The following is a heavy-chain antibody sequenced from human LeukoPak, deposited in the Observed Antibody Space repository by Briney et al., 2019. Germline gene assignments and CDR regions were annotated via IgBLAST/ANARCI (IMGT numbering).Heavy chain of an antibody. Sequence: ASVKVSCKASGYTITSYDINWVRQATGQGLEWMGWMNPNSGNTGYAQKFQGRVTITRNTSISTAYMELSSLRSEDTAVYYCARASGYYGSDWFDPGGHGTLVTVSS. V-gene: IGHV1-8*03. CDR1: GYTITSYD. CDR2: MNPNSGNT. CDR3: ARASGYYGSDWFDP. D-gene: IGHD3-10*01. J-gene: IGHJ5*02.